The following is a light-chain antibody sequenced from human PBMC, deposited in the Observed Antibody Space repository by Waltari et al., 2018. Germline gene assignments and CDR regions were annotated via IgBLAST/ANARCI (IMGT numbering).Light chain of an antibody. CDR1: QDMKTY. Sequence: DIQMTQSPSPVSAVRGGRVTITGRASQDMKTYLAWYQHKPGRAQTLLIFGASGLQTGAPLRFSGSGFGTDVNLTISRLQPEDLATYDRQHAETFPLPLGAGTKVEIK. CDR2: GAS. V-gene: IGKV1-12*01. CDR3: QHAETFPLP. J-gene: IGKJ4*01.